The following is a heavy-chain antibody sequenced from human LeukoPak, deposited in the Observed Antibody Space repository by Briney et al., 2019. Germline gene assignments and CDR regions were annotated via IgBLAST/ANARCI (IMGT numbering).Heavy chain of an antibody. CDR2: ISSSSSYI. J-gene: IGHJ4*02. CDR3: ASYSGSYYVDY. D-gene: IGHD1-26*01. Sequence: PGGSLRLSCAASGFTFSSYSMNWVRQAPGKGLGWVSSISSSSSYIYYADSVKGRFTLSRDNAKNSLYLQMNSLRAEDTAVYYCASYSGSYYVDYWGQGTLVTVSS. V-gene: IGHV3-21*01. CDR1: GFTFSSYS.